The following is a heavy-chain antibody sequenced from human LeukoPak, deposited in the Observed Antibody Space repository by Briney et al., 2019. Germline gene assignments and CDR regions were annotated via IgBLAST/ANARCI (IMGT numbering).Heavy chain of an antibody. V-gene: IGHV3-23*01. D-gene: IGHD4-23*01. CDR3: ARYIETPRRDLDY. CDR2: ITNNGYST. Sequence: GGSLRLSCAASGFTFTNFGMSWVRQAPGKGLEWVSGITNNGYSTYYADSVKGRFTISRDNAENSVYLQMNTLRAEDTAVYYCARYIETPRRDLDYWGQGTLVTVSS. J-gene: IGHJ4*02. CDR1: GFTFTNFG.